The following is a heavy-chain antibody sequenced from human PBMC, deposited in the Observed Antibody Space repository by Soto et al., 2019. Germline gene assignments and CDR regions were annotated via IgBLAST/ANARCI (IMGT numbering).Heavy chain of an antibody. J-gene: IGHJ4*02. D-gene: IGHD3-9*01. CDR1: GGTFSSYT. CDR2: IFPISGTT. Sequence: GASVKVSGKASGGTFSSYTVSWVRQAPGQGLEWVGGIFPISGTTNYAQKFQGRVTIAADESTTTAYMELSSLKSEDTAMYYCATCDGTGYYLYYFDYWGQGTLVTVSS. V-gene: IGHV1-69*13. CDR3: ATCDGTGYYLYYFDY.